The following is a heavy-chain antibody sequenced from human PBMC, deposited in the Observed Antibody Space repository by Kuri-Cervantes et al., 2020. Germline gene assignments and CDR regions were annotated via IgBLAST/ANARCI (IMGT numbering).Heavy chain of an antibody. CDR1: GFTFDDYA. D-gene: IGHD3-22*01. J-gene: IGHJ4*02. CDR3: ARDGRNYYDSSGIAGFDY. CDR2: ISWDGGST. V-gene: IGHV3-43D*04. Sequence: GGSLRLSCAASGFTFDDYAMHWVRQAPGKGLEWISLISWDGGSTYYADSVKGRFTISRDNSKNSLYLQMNSLRGEDTAVYYCARDGRNYYDSSGIAGFDYWGQGTLVTVSS.